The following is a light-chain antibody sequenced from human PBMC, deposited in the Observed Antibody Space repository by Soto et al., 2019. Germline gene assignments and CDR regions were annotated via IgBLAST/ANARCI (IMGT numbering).Light chain of an antibody. CDR3: TSYVGSNNFPYV. V-gene: IGLV2-8*01. CDR2: EVS. Sequence: QSALTQPPSASGSPGQSVTISCTGTSSDVGGYNYVSWYQQHPGKAPKLMIYEVSERPSGVPDRFSGSKSGNTASLTVSGLQADDEADYYCTSYVGSNNFPYVFGTGTKVTVL. CDR1: SSDVGGYNY. J-gene: IGLJ1*01.